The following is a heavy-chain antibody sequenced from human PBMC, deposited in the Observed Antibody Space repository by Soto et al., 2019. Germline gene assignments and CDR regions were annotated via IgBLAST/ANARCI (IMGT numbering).Heavy chain of an antibody. V-gene: IGHV6-1*01. CDR1: GDSVSSTSTA. D-gene: IGHD6-19*01. J-gene: IGHJ4*02. CDR3: ARGSYYSGWV. Sequence: SQTLSLTCAISGDSVSSTSTAWSWIWQSPSRGLEWLGRTYYRSKWYSDYAVSVKSRITLNPDTSKNQFSLQLKSVTPEDTAVYYCARGSYYSGWVWGQGTLVTVSS. CDR2: TYYRSKWYS.